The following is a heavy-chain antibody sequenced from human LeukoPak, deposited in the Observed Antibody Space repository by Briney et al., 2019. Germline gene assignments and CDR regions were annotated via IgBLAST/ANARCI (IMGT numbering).Heavy chain of an antibody. J-gene: IGHJ5*02. CDR1: GYTFTSYY. CDR2: INPSGGST. V-gene: IGHV1-46*01. CDR3: ARDRRLVAAGTRWFDP. Sequence: ASLKVSCKASGYTFTSYYMHWVRHAPGQRLEWIVIINPSGGSTSYAQKFQGRVTMTRDTSTSTVYMELSSLRSEGTAVYYCARDRRLVAAGTRWFDPWGQGTLVTASS. D-gene: IGHD6-13*01.